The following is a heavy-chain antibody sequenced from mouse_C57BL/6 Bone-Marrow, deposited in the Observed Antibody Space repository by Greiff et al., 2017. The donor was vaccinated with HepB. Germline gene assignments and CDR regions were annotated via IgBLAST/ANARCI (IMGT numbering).Heavy chain of an antibody. Sequence: VQLQQSGPELVKPGASVKISCKASGYSFTGYYMNWVKQSPEKSLEWIGEINPSTGGTTYNQKFKATATLTVDKSSSTAYMQLKSLTSEDSAVYYCARSPLRDYAMDYWGQGTSVTVSS. V-gene: IGHV1-42*01. CDR3: ARSPLRDYAMDY. CDR1: GYSFTGYY. D-gene: IGHD3-2*02. CDR2: INPSTGGT. J-gene: IGHJ4*01.